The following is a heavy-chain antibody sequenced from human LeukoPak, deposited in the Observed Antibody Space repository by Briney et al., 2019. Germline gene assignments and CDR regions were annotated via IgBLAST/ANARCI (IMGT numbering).Heavy chain of an antibody. CDR3: ASTGASNYYDSSGYLN. D-gene: IGHD3-22*01. V-gene: IGHV3-21*01. CDR1: GFTFSTYG. CDR2: ISDTSSYI. J-gene: IGHJ4*02. Sequence: GGSPRLSCAASGFTFSTYGMNWVRQPPGKGLEWVSSISDTSSYIYYADSVKGRFTISRDNAKNSLHLQMNSLRAEDTAVYYCASTGASNYYDSSGYLNWGQGTLVTVSS.